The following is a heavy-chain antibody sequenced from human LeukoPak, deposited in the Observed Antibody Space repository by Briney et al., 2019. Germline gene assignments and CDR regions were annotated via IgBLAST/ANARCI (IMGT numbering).Heavy chain of an antibody. CDR2: IKQDGSEK. Sequence: GGSLRLSCAASGFTFSSYWMSWVRQAPGKGLEWVANIKQDGSEKYYVDSVKGRFTISRDNAKNSLYLQMNSLRAEGTAVYYCAIMTTYYDSSAYYPFQHWGQGTLVTVSS. J-gene: IGHJ1*01. CDR3: AIMTTYYDSSAYYPFQH. CDR1: GFTFSSYW. V-gene: IGHV3-7*01. D-gene: IGHD3-22*01.